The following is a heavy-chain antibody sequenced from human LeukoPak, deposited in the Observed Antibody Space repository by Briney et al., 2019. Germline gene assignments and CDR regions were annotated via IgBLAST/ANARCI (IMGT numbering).Heavy chain of an antibody. D-gene: IGHD6-19*01. CDR2: FIPIFGTT. CDR3: AGIAVAGRGRWFDP. J-gene: IGHJ5*02. CDR1: GGTFSSYT. V-gene: IGHV1-69*06. Sequence: ASVKVSCKASGGTFSSYTISWVRQAPGQGLEWMGGFIPIFGTTNYAQNFQGRVTITVDKSTSTVYMELSSLRSEDTAVYYCAGIAVAGRGRWFDPWGQGTLVTVSS.